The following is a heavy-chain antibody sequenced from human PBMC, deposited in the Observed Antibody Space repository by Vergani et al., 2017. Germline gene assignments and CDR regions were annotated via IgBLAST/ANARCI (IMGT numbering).Heavy chain of an antibody. J-gene: IGHJ4*02. D-gene: IGHD5-24*01. CDR1: GYSFTSYW. Sequence: EVQLVQSGAEVKKPGESLTISCKGSGYSFTSYWIGWVRQMPGKGLEWMGIIYPGDSDTRYSPSFQGQVTISADKSISTAYLQWSSLKASDTAMYYCARHDHAEEMATIQGFAFDYWGQGTLVTVSS. V-gene: IGHV5-51*01. CDR3: ARHDHAEEMATIQGFAFDY. CDR2: IYPGDSDT.